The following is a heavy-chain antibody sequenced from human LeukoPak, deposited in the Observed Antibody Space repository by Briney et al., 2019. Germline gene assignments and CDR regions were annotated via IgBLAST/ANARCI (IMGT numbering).Heavy chain of an antibody. Sequence: GGSLRLSCEASGFTFSNYWMSWVRQALGKGLEWVANIKYDGSEKYYADSVTGRFTISRDNGKNSLYVQMNSLTVEDTAVYYCATYSTINAREFQYWGQGTLVTVSS. D-gene: IGHD4-11*01. CDR1: GFTFSNYW. CDR3: ATYSTINAREFQY. V-gene: IGHV3-7*01. J-gene: IGHJ1*01. CDR2: IKYDGSEK.